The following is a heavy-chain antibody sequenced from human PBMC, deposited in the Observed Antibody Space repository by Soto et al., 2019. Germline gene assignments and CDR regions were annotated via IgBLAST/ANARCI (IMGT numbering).Heavy chain of an antibody. Sequence: GQLVQSGAEVKKPWASVKVTCKASGYTFSSYGISWVRQAPGQGPEGRGWISAYNGNTNYAQKLQGRVTMTTDISTSTAYMELRSLRSDDTAVYYCGRGPYKVVGAAGWFDPWGQGTLVTVSS. CDR3: GRGPYKVVGAAGWFDP. J-gene: IGHJ5*02. CDR2: ISAYNGNT. V-gene: IGHV1-18*01. D-gene: IGHD2-15*01. CDR1: GYTFSSYG.